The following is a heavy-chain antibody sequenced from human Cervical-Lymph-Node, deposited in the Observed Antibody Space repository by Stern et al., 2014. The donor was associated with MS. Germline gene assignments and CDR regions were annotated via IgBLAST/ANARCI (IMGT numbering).Heavy chain of an antibody. V-gene: IGHV3-74*02. CDR1: GFTFSRYW. CDR3: ARNPNVADCGGGY. Sequence: EVQLVESGGGLVKSGGSLRLSCAASGFTFSRYWMHWVRQTPGKGLVWVSRINGDGRTTYYADPVQGRFTISRDNSTDKLSVQMSSLRGEDTAVYYCARNPNVADCGGGYWGQGALVTVSS. J-gene: IGHJ4*02. D-gene: IGHD2-21*02. CDR2: INGDGRTT.